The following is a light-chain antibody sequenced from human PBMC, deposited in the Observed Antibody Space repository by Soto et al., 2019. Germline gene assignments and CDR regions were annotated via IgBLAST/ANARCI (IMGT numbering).Light chain of an antibody. J-gene: IGKJ1*01. CDR1: QGIGTS. V-gene: IGKV1-27*01. CDR3: QQYNSYSET. CDR2: TAS. Sequence: DIQMTQSPSSLSASVGDRVTITCRPSQGIGTSLAWYQQKPGAVPKLLIHTASTLQSGVPSRFSGSGSDTDFTLTISSLQPEDVATYYCQQYNSYSETFGQGTKVDIK.